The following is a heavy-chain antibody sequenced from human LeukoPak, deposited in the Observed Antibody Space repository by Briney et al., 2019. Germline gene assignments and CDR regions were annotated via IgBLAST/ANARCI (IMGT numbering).Heavy chain of an antibody. J-gene: IGHJ4*02. V-gene: IGHV3-23*01. CDR1: GFTFNNYA. D-gene: IGHD5-12*01. CDR3: ARVLIVATIVYFDY. Sequence: GGSLRLSCAASGFTFNNYALTWVRQTPGKGLECVSAISGDGVSPYYADSVRGRFTISRDNSKNTLYLQMNSLRAEDTAVYYCARVLIVATIVYFDYWGQGTLVTVSS. CDR2: ISGDGVSP.